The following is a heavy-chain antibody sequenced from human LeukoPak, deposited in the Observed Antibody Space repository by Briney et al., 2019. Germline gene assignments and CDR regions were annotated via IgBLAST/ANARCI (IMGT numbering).Heavy chain of an antibody. CDR1: GGSFSGYY. CDR3: ARRTYYYGSGSYRPLTNYFDY. CDR2: INHSGST. Sequence: SETLSLTCAVYGGSFSGYYWSWIRQPPGKGLEWNGEINHSGSTNYNPSLKSRVTISVDTSKNQFSLKLSSVTAADTAVYYCARRTYYYGSGSYRPLTNYFDYWGQGTLVTVSS. J-gene: IGHJ4*02. V-gene: IGHV4-34*01. D-gene: IGHD3-10*01.